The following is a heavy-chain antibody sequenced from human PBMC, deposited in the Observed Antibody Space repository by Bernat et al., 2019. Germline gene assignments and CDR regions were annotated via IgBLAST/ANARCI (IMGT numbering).Heavy chain of an antibody. CDR1: GFTFSSYS. D-gene: IGHD6-19*01. Sequence: VQLVESGGGVVQPGGSLRLSCAASGFTFSSYSMNWVRQAPGKGLEWVSSISSSSSYIYYADSVKCRFTISRDNSKNSLYLQMNSLRAEYTAVYYCAREYSSGWYSGAGWFDPWGQGTLVTVSS. V-gene: IGHV3-21*01. J-gene: IGHJ5*02. CDR3: AREYSSGWYSGAGWFDP. CDR2: ISSSSSYI.